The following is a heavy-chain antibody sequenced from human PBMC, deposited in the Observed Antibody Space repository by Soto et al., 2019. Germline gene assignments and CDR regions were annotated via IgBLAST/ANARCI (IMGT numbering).Heavy chain of an antibody. D-gene: IGHD2-21*02. CDR3: ARVHIVVVTAGFDP. V-gene: IGHV4-31*03. CDR1: GGSISSGGYY. Sequence: QVQLLESGPGLVKPSQTLSLTCTVSGGSISSGGYYWSWIRQHPGKGLEWIGYIYYSGSTYYNPSLKSRVTISVDTSKNQFSLKLSSVTAADTAVYYCARVHIVVVTAGFDPWGQGTLVTVSS. CDR2: IYYSGST. J-gene: IGHJ5*02.